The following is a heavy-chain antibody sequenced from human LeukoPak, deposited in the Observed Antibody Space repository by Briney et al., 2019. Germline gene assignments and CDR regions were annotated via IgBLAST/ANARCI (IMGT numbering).Heavy chain of an antibody. CDR3: ARAYPYDAFDI. D-gene: IGHD3-16*01. J-gene: IGHJ3*02. Sequence: SETLSLTCAVYGGSFSGYYWSWIRQPPGTGLEWIGGINHSGSTNYHPSLNRRLTISVYTSKSHFSLKMSSVAAADSAMYYCARAYPYDAFDISGQGTMVTVSS. CDR2: INHSGST. CDR1: GGSFSGYY. V-gene: IGHV4-34*01.